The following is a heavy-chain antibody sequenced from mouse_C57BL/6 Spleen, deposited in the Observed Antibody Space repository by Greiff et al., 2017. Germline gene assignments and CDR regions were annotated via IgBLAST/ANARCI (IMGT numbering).Heavy chain of an antibody. V-gene: IGHV1-53*01. CDR2: IIPSNGGT. CDR1: GYTFTSYW. CDR3: ARSVAFYAMDY. Sequence: QVQLQQPGTELVKPGASVKLSCKASGYTFTSYWMHWVKQRPGQGLEWIGNIIPSNGGTNYNEKFKSKATMTVDKSSSTAYMQLSSLTSEDSAVYYCARSVAFYAMDYWGQGTSVTVSS. J-gene: IGHJ4*01.